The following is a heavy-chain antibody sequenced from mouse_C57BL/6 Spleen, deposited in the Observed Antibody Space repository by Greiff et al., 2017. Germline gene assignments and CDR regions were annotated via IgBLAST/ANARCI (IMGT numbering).Heavy chain of an antibody. CDR3: ARGYYEYDGFAY. CDR1: GFTFSDYG. D-gene: IGHD2-4*01. J-gene: IGHJ3*01. V-gene: IGHV5-17*01. Sequence: EVKLQESGGGLVKPGGSLKLSCAASGFTFSDYGMHWVRQAPEKGLEWVAYISSGSSTIYYADTVKGRFTISRDNAKNTLFLQMTSLRSEDTAMYYCARGYYEYDGFAYWGQGTLVTVSA. CDR2: ISSGSSTI.